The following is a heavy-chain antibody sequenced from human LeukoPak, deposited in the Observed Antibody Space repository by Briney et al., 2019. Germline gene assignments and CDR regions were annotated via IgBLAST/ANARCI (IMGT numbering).Heavy chain of an antibody. CDR2: ISGSGGST. CDR3: AKDQNPYYYDRSFDY. V-gene: IGHV3-23*01. Sequence: GGSLRLSCAASGFTFSTYAMSWVRQARGKGLEWVSAISGSGGSTYYADSVKGRFTISRDNSKNTLYLQMNSLRAEDTAVYYCAKDQNPYYYDRSFDYWGQETLVTASS. CDR1: GFTFSTYA. J-gene: IGHJ4*02. D-gene: IGHD3-22*01.